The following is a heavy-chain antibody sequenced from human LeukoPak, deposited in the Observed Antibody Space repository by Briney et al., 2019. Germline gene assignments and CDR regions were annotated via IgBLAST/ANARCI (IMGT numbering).Heavy chain of an antibody. J-gene: IGHJ4*02. V-gene: IGHV3-7*04. CDR1: GFTFSNFW. Sequence: PGGSLRLSCAASGFTFSNFWMSWVRQAPGRGLEWVANIHPEGNEKYHVESVEGRFTISRDNIKNSLFLQMHGLRVEDTAVYYCARGDDFSGDYWGQGTLVTVPS. CDR3: ARGDDFSGDY. D-gene: IGHD1-1*01. CDR2: IHPEGNEK.